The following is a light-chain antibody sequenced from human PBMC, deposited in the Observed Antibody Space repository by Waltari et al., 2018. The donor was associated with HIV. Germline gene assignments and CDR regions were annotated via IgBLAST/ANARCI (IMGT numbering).Light chain of an antibody. CDR1: NLGRNS. V-gene: IGLV3-1*01. CDR2: QDT. Sequence: SYDLTQPPSVSVSSGQTATATCAGVNLGRNSVSWYQQRSGQSPVLVIYQDTKRPPGIPERFFASTPENTATLTIYETQPLDEAHYSCQAWDSGTIVFGGGTNLTVL. J-gene: IGLJ3*02. CDR3: QAWDSGTIV.